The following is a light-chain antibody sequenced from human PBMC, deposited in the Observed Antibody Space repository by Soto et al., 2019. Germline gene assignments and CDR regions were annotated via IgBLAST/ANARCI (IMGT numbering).Light chain of an antibody. CDR3: QQYNNWPPGFT. J-gene: IGKJ3*01. CDR1: KSVSSY. V-gene: IGKV3-15*01. Sequence: EIVLTQSPGTLSLSPGERATLSCRASKSVSSYLAWYQQKPGQATRLLIYDASTRATSIPARLSGSGSGTEFTLTISSLQSEDFAVYYCQQYNNWPPGFTFGPGTKVDIK. CDR2: DAS.